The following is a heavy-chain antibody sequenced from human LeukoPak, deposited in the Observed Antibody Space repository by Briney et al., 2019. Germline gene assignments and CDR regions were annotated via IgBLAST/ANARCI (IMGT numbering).Heavy chain of an antibody. CDR1: GYTFTSYD. V-gene: IGHV1-8*01. Sequence: ASVKVSCKASGYTFTSYDINWVRQATGQGLEWMGWMNPNSGNTGYAQKFQGRVTMTRNTSISTAYMELSSLRSEDTAVYYCARILDSAWGELGYWGQGTLVTVSS. CDR2: MNPNSGNT. J-gene: IGHJ4*02. D-gene: IGHD6-19*01. CDR3: ARILDSAWGELGY.